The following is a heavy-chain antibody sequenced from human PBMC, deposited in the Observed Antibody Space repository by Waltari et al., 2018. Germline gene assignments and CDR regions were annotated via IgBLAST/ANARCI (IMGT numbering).Heavy chain of an antibody. V-gene: IGHV1-69*01. CDR2: TIPIFGPA. J-gene: IGHJ4*02. CDR3: AREAPGGDLKD. CDR1: GGTFSSYA. Sequence: QVQLVQSGAEVQKPGSSVKVSCKASGGTFSSYASSGVRQAPGQGLEWMGGTIPIFGPANYAQKFQGRVTITADESTSTAYMELSSLRSEDTAVYYCAREAPGGDLKDWGQGTLVTVSS. D-gene: IGHD1-26*01.